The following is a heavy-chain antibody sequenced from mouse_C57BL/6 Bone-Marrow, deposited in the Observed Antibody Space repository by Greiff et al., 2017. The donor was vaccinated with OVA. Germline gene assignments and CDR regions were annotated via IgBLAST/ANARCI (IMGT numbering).Heavy chain of an antibody. CDR1: GFTFKDDY. V-gene: IGHV14-4*01. D-gene: IGHD2-5*01. J-gene: IGHJ2*01. CDR3: TTMVYSNCASY. CDR2: IDPENGDT. Sequence: EVQLQQSGAELVRPGASVKLSCTASGFTFKDDYMHWVKQRPEQGLEWVGWIDPENGDTEYASKFQGKATITADTTTNTAYLQLSSLKSEETDVYYCTTMVYSNCASYWGQGTTLTVSS.